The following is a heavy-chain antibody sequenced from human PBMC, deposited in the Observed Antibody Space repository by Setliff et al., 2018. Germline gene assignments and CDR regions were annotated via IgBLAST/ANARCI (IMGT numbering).Heavy chain of an antibody. D-gene: IGHD2-15*01. Sequence: GASVKVSCKASGYTFTSYDINWVRQATGQGLEWMGWMNPNSGHTGYAQKFQGRVTITRNTSISKTYMELSSLRSEDTAVYYCARGSRSGGKGGYNWFDPWGQGTLVTSPQ. CDR3: ARGSRSGGKGGYNWFDP. CDR1: GYTFTSYD. J-gene: IGHJ5*02. CDR2: MNPNSGHT. V-gene: IGHV1-8*03.